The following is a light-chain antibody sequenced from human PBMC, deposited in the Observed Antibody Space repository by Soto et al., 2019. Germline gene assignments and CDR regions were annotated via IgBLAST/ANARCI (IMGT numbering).Light chain of an antibody. V-gene: IGLV2-11*01. CDR1: SSDVGGFKY. J-gene: IGLJ1*01. Sequence: QSALTQPRSVSGSPGQSVTISCTGTSSDVGGFKYVSWYQQHPGKAPKLMIFDVSKRPSGVPDRFSGSKSGNTASLSISGLQAEDEADYYCASLTTTNFVFGSGTKVTVL. CDR3: ASLTTTNFV. CDR2: DVS.